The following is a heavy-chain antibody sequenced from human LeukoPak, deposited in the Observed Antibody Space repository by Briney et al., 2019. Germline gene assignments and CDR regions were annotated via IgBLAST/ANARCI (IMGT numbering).Heavy chain of an antibody. V-gene: IGHV3-33*01. D-gene: IGHD4-17*01. CDR3: ATETHYGDVDY. J-gene: IGHJ4*02. Sequence: GGSLRLSCAASGFTFSSYGMHWVRQAPGKGLEWVAVIWYDGSNKYYADSVKGRFTISRDNSKNTLYLQMNSLRAEDTAVYYCATETHYGDVDYSGQGTLVTVSS. CDR1: GFTFSSYG. CDR2: IWYDGSNK.